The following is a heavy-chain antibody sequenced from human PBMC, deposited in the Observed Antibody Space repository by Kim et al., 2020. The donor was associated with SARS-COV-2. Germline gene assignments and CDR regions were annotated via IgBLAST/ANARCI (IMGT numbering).Heavy chain of an antibody. J-gene: IGHJ1*01. Sequence: SETLSLTCAVYGGSFSGYYWSWIRQPPGKGLEWIGEINHSGSTNYNPSLKSRVTISVDTSKNQFSLKLSSVTAADTAVYYCASWVAAAGTEYFQHWGQGTLVTVSS. V-gene: IGHV4-34*01. CDR2: INHSGST. CDR1: GGSFSGYY. D-gene: IGHD6-13*01. CDR3: ASWVAAAGTEYFQH.